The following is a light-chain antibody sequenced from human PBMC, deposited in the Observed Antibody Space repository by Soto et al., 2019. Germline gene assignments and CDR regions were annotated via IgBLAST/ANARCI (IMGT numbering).Light chain of an antibody. CDR1: SSDVGAYNY. CDR2: DVS. Sequence: QSALTQPASVSGSPGQSITIPCTGTSSDVGAYNYVSWYRQRPGKAPKLIIFDVSDRPSGVSNRFSGSKSGNTASLTISGIQADDEADYYCSSYTSSSIFYVFGTGTKVTVL. V-gene: IGLV2-14*01. CDR3: SSYTSSSIFYV. J-gene: IGLJ1*01.